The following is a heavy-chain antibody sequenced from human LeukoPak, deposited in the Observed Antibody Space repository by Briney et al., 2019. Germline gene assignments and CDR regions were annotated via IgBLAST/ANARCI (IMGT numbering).Heavy chain of an antibody. CDR1: GGSINSNY. CDR3: ARGRQVGNTGYYFDY. D-gene: IGHD1-26*01. CDR2: TSYSGST. J-gene: IGHJ4*02. V-gene: IGHV4-59*01. Sequence: PSETLSLTCTVSGGSINSNYWSWIRQPPEKGLEWIGYTSYSGSTNYNPSLKSRVTISLDTSKSQFSLNLNSVTAADTAVYYCARGRQVGNTGYYFDYWGQGTLVTVSS.